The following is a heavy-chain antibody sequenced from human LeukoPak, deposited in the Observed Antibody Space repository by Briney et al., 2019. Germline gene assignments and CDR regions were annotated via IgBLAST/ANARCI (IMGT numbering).Heavy chain of an antibody. CDR3: ARDRTVTTLWSPFWDEFDP. D-gene: IGHD4-11*01. J-gene: IGHJ5*02. CDR1: GFTFSSYW. Sequence: TGGSLRLSCAASGFTFSSYWMHWVRQAPGKGLVWVSRINSDGSSTSYADSVKGRFTISRDNAKNTLYLQMNSLRAEDTAVYYCARDRTVTTLWSPFWDEFDPWGQGTLVTISS. CDR2: INSDGSST. V-gene: IGHV3-74*01.